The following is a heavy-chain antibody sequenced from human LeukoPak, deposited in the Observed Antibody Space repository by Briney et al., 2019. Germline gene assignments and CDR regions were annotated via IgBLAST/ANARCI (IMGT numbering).Heavy chain of an antibody. V-gene: IGHV5-51*01. CDR2: IYPGDSDI. Sequence: GESLKISCQGSGFSFTNYWIAWVRQMPGKGLEWMGIIYPGDSDITYSPSFQGQDTISADKSISTAYLQWSSLKASDTAMYYCARSSPDPDYWGQGTLVTVSS. CDR1: GFSFTNYW. J-gene: IGHJ4*02. CDR3: ARSSPDPDY.